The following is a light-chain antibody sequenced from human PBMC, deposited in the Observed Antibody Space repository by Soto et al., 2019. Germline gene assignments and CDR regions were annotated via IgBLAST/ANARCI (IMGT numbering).Light chain of an antibody. CDR2: GAS. Sequence: EIVLTQSPGTLSLSPGERATLSCRASQSVSSSNLAWYQQKPGQAPRLLIYGASSRATGIPDRFSGSGSGTDFTLTISRLEPEDFAVYYCQQYGSSPLYTFGQVTKVDIK. CDR3: QQYGSSPLYT. J-gene: IGKJ2*01. V-gene: IGKV3-20*01. CDR1: QSVSSSN.